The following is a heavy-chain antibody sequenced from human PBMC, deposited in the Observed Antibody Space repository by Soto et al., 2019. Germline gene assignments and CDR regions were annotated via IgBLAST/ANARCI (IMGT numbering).Heavy chain of an antibody. J-gene: IGHJ4*02. CDR3: ARSYYDSSGYYYDMDY. V-gene: IGHV5-51*01. D-gene: IGHD3-22*01. CDR1: GYNYDSYW. CDR2: IFPSDSDT. Sequence: GESLKISCKGSGYNYDSYWIAWVRQMPGKGLEWMGIIFPSDSDTRYRPSFQGQVTISADRSTTTAYLQWYSLKASDTAMYYCARSYYDSSGYYYDMDYWGQGTLVTVSS.